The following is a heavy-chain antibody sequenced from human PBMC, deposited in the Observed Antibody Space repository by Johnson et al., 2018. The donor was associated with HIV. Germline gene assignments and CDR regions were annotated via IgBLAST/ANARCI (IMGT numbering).Heavy chain of an antibody. J-gene: IGHJ3*02. V-gene: IGHV3-64*01. CDR2: ISSNGGST. CDR1: GFIFSSYA. Sequence: VQLVESGGGLVQPGGSLRLSCAASGFIFSSYAMHWVRQAPGKGLQYVSAISSNGGSTYYANSVKGRFTISRDNSRNTLYLQMGRLRVEDMAVYYCARDVASVYGSGDHAFDSWGQGTMVTVSS. CDR3: ARDVASVYGSGDHAFDS. D-gene: IGHD3-10*01.